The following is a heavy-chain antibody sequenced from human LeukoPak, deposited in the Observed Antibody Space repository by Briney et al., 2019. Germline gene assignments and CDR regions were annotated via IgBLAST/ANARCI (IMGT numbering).Heavy chain of an antibody. Sequence: PGGSLRLSCAASGFTFSSYAMSWVRQAPGKGLEWVSAISGSGGSTYYADSVKGRFTISRDNSKNTLYLQMNSLRAEDTAVYYCARLGSSTSLLNFCDYWGQGTLVTVSS. CDR2: ISGSGGST. CDR1: GFTFSSYA. CDR3: ARLGSSTSLLNFCDY. D-gene: IGHD2-2*01. J-gene: IGHJ4*02. V-gene: IGHV3-23*01.